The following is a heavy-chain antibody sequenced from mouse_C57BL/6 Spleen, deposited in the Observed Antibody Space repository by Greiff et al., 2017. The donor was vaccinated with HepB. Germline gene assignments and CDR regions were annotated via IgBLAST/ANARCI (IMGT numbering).Heavy chain of an antibody. Sequence: VMLVESGPELVKPGASVKISCKASGYAFSSSWMNWVKQRPGKGLEWIGRIYPGDGDTNYNGKFKGKATLTADKSSSTAYMQLSSLTSEDSAVYFCARKRNYVNAMDYWGQGTSVTVSS. J-gene: IGHJ4*01. CDR3: ARKRNYVNAMDY. V-gene: IGHV1-82*01. CDR2: IYPGDGDT. D-gene: IGHD1-1*01. CDR1: GYAFSSSW.